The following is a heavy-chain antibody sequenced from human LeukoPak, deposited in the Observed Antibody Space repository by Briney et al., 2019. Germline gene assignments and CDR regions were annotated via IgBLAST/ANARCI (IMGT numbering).Heavy chain of an antibody. Sequence: PGGSLRLSCAASGFTFSSYDMHWVRQATGKGLEWVSAIGTAGDTYYPGSVKGRFTISRENAKNSLYLQMNSLRAGDTAVYYCARVEMANDAFDIWGQGTMVTVSS. CDR3: ARVEMANDAFDI. D-gene: IGHD5-24*01. V-gene: IGHV3-13*01. J-gene: IGHJ3*02. CDR1: GFTFSSYD. CDR2: IGTAGDT.